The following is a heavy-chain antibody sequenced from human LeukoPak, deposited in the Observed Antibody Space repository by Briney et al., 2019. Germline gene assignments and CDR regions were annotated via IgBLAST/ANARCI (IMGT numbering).Heavy chain of an antibody. V-gene: IGHV5-51*01. J-gene: IGHJ3*02. CDR1: GYSFTSYW. CDR2: IYPGDSDT. Sequence: GESLKISCKGSGYSFTSYWIGWVRQMPGKGLEWMGIIYPGDSDTRYSPSFQGQVTISADRSISTAYLQWSSLKASDTAMYYCASRYCSSTSCRSPNAFDIWGQGTMVTVSS. CDR3: ASRYCSSTSCRSPNAFDI. D-gene: IGHD2-2*01.